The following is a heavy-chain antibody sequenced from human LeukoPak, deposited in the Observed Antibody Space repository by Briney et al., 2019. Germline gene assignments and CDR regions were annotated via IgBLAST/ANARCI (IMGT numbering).Heavy chain of an antibody. V-gene: IGHV3-15*01. D-gene: IGHD2-8*01. CDR1: GFTFTNAW. CDR3: TTNGCTHGICYTSVDY. J-gene: IGHJ4*02. Sequence: GGSLRLSCEASGFTFTNAWMSWVRQAPGKGLEWVGRIKSKTDGGSTDYAAPVKGRFTISRDDSKNTLYLQMNSLKTEDTAVYYCTTNGCTHGICYTSVDYWGQGTLVTVSS. CDR2: IKSKTDGGST.